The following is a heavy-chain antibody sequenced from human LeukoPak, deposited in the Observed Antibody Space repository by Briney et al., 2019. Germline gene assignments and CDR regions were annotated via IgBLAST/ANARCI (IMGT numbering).Heavy chain of an antibody. CDR2: MNPNSGNT. CDR1: VYTFTSYD. J-gene: IGHJ5*02. D-gene: IGHD5-12*01. V-gene: IGHV1-8*01. Sequence: GASVKVSCKASVYTFTSYDINWVRQATGQGLEWMGWMNPNSGNTGYAQKFQGRVTMTRNTSISTADMELSSLRSEDTAVYYCPRRSSGYDYYWFDPWGQGTLVTVSS. CDR3: PRRSSGYDYYWFDP.